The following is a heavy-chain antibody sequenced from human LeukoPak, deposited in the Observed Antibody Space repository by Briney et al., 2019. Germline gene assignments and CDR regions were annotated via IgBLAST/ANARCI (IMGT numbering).Heavy chain of an antibody. CDR2: ISAYNGNT. CDR1: GYTFTNYG. V-gene: IGHV1-18*01. J-gene: IGHJ4*02. CDR3: ARAGSGWPAYFDF. Sequence: GASVKVSCRASGYTFTNYGISWVRQAPGQGLEWMGWISAYNGNTNYGQKFQGRVTMTTDTSTSTAYMELRSLRSDDTAFYYCARAGSGWPAYFDFWGQGALVTVSS. D-gene: IGHD6-19*01.